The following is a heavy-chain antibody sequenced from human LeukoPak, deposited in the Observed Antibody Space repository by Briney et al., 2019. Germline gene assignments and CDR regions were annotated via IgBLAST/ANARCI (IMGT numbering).Heavy chain of an antibody. V-gene: IGHV3-21*01. CDR2: ISSSSSYI. CDR1: GFTFSSYS. D-gene: IGHD3-10*01. CDR3: AKAPPGSGRRSKNLGWYFDL. J-gene: IGHJ2*01. Sequence: GGSLRLSCAASGFTFSSYSMNWVRQAPGKGLEWVSSISSSSSYIYYADSVKGRFTISRDNAKNSLYLQMSSLRAEDTAVYYCAKAPPGSGRRSKNLGWYFDLWGRGTLVTVSS.